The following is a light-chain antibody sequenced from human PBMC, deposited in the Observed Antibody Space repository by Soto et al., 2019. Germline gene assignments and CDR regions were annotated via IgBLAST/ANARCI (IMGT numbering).Light chain of an antibody. CDR2: STT. CDR1: TGPVTSDYY. J-gene: IGLJ2*01. CDR3: LLYYGAAVV. V-gene: IGLV7-43*01. Sequence: QALASQEPALAVTPGYTVSLPYSSGTGPVTSDYYPNWFQQKPRQAPRALIYSTTKKPSWTPARFSGSLRGGKAALTLSGVQPEDEADYYCLLYYGAAVVYRGGTQLNVL.